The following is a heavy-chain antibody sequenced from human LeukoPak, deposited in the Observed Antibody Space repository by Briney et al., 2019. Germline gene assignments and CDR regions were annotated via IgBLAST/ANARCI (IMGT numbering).Heavy chain of an antibody. D-gene: IGHD2-2*01. J-gene: IGHJ4*02. CDR3: ARPSRSTGPAY. V-gene: IGHV3-23*01. Sequence: PGVSLRLSCAASGFTFSTYARSWVRQAPGKGLEWVSAISGSGGDTYYADSVKGRFTISRDNSKYTLYLQMDSLRAEDTAVYYCARPSRSTGPAYWGQGTLVTVSS. CDR2: ISGSGGDT. CDR1: GFTFSTYA.